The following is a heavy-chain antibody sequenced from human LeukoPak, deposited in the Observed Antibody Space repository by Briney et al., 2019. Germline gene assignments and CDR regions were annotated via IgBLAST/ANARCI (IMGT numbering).Heavy chain of an antibody. D-gene: IGHD6-6*01. V-gene: IGHV4-4*07. CDR1: GGSISSYY. CDR2: IYTSENT. CDR3: ARENIAARPLDY. Sequence: SETLSLTCTVSGGSISSYYWSWIRQPAGKGLEWIGRIYTSENTNYNSSLQSRLNMSVDTSKNQFSLKLSSVTAADTAVYYCARENIAARPLDYWGQGTPVTVSS. J-gene: IGHJ4*02.